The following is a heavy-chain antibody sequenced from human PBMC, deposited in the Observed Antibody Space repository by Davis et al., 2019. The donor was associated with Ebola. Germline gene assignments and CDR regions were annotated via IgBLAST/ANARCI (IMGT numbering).Heavy chain of an antibody. CDR3: ARRQGYCISTTCDNWFDP. J-gene: IGHJ5*02. CDR1: GGSISSCTYC. Sequence: SETLSLTCTVSGGSISSCTYCWGWIRQPPGKGLEWIGSIYYSGNTYYNPSLKSRVTISVDTSKNQFSLKLSSVTAADTAVYYCARRQGYCISTTCDNWFDPWGQGTLVTVSS. CDR2: IYYSGNT. V-gene: IGHV4-39*01. D-gene: IGHD2-2*01.